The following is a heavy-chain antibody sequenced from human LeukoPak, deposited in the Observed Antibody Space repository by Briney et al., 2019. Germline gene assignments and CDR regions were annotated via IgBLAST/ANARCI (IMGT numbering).Heavy chain of an antibody. D-gene: IGHD1-26*01. CDR1: GGTLSSYT. CDR2: IIPILGIA. Sequence: GASVKVSYKASGGTLSSYTISWVRQAPGQGLEWMGRIIPILGIANYAQKFQGRVTITADKSTSTAYMELSSLRSEDTAVYYCARDMSGSSHDAFDIWGQGTMVTVSS. V-gene: IGHV1-69*04. CDR3: ARDMSGSSHDAFDI. J-gene: IGHJ3*02.